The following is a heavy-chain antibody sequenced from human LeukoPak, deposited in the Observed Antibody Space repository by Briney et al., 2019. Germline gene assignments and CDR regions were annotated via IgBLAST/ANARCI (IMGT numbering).Heavy chain of an antibody. Sequence: SETLSLTCTVSGGSISSYYWSWSRQPPGKGLEWIGYIDYSGNTNYNPSLKSRVTISLDTSKNQFSLRVSSVTAADTAVYYCARTLKRTTASTYYYFDYWGQGTRVTVSS. V-gene: IGHV4-59*08. D-gene: IGHD4-17*01. CDR3: ARTLKRTTASTYYYFDY. CDR1: GGSISSYY. CDR2: IDYSGNT. J-gene: IGHJ4*02.